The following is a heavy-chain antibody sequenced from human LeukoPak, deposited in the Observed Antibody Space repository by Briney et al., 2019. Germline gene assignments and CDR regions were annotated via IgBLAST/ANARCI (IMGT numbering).Heavy chain of an antibody. D-gene: IGHD6-13*01. CDR1: GYTFTSYD. V-gene: IGHV1-8*01. J-gene: IGHJ4*02. CDR3: AAGRAGGYSSSWPFDY. CDR2: MNPNSGNA. Sequence: VASVKVSCKASGYTFTSYDINWVRQATGQGLEWMGWMNPNSGNAGYAQKFQGRVTMTRNTSISTAYMELSSLRSEDTAVYYCAAGRAGGYSSSWPFDYWGQGTLVTVSS.